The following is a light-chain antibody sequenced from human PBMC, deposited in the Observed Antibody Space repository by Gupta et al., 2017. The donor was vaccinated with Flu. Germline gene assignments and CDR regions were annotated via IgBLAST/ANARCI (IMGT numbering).Light chain of an antibody. V-gene: IGKV1-5*03. CDR3: QQYSSYST. CDR2: ESS. CDR1: QSVSDW. Sequence: VGDRGTMTCRASQSVSDWLAWYQQKPGMAPKVLIYESSTLQSGVPSRFSGSGSGTEFTLTITSLQPEDVATYFCQQYSSYSTFGQGTKVEIK. J-gene: IGKJ1*01.